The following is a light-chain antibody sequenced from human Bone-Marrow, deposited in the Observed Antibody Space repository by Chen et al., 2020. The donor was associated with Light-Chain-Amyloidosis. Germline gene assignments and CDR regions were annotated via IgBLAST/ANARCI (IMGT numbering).Light chain of an antibody. CDR3: QSADSSGTYEVI. Sequence: SYDLTQPPSVSVSPGQTARITCSGDDLPTKYAYWYQQKPGQAPVLVIHSDTERPSGISERFSGSSSGTTATLTISGVQEEDEADYHCQSADSSGTYEVIFGGGTKLTVL. V-gene: IGLV3-25*03. J-gene: IGLJ2*01. CDR1: DLPTKY. CDR2: SDT.